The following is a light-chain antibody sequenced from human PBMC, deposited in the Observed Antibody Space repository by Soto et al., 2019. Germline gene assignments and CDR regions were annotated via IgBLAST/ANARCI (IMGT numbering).Light chain of an antibody. CDR2: DVS. J-gene: IGLJ2*01. CDR1: SSDVGGYNY. V-gene: IGLV2-8*01. Sequence: QSVLTQPPSASGSPGQSVTISCTGTSSDVGGYNYVSWYQQHPGKAPKLIIYDVSKRPSGVPDRFSGSKSGNTASLTVSGLQAEDEADYYCSSYAGSNNLVFGGGTKLTVL. CDR3: SSYAGSNNLV.